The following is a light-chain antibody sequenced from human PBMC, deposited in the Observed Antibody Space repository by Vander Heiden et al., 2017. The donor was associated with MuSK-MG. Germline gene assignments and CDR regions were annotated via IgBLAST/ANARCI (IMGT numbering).Light chain of an antibody. J-gene: IGKJ4*01. CDR1: QCISCY. Sequence: DIQFTQSPSFLSASVADRVTITCRASQCISCYLAWYQQKPGKAPKLLIYAASTLQSGVPAKFSGSGSGTEFTLTISSLQPEDFATYYCQQLNSYPRTFGGGTKVEIK. CDR3: QQLNSYPRT. CDR2: AAS. V-gene: IGKV1-9*01.